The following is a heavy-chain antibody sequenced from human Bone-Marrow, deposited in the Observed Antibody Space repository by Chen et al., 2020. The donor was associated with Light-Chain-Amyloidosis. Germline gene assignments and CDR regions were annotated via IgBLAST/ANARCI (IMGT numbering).Heavy chain of an antibody. V-gene: IGHV3-7*03. CDR3: ATVGPRHTAFDPLNV. J-gene: IGHJ3*01. CDR1: GVTFNKLW. Sequence: EAQLVESGGGLVQPGGSLRLSCVVSGVTFNKLWMSWVRQAPGKGLEWVANIKEDGSEKNYVAAVTGRFTISRDNAENSVHLQMDSLRVEDTGIYYCATVGPRHTAFDPLNVWGQGKMVTVSS. D-gene: IGHD5-18*01. CDR2: IKEDGSEK.